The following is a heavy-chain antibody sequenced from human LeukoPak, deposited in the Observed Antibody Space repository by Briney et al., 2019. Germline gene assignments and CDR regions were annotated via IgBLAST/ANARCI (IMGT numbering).Heavy chain of an antibody. D-gene: IGHD2-15*01. CDR2: IKQDGSEK. V-gene: IGHV3-7*01. Sequence: GGSLRLSCAASGFTFSSYWMSWVRQAPGKGLEWVANIKQDGSEKYYVDSVKGRFTISRDNAKNSLYLQMNSLRAEDTAVYYCARDPYCSGGSCGHSYFDYWGQGTLVTVSS. CDR1: GFTFSSYW. J-gene: IGHJ4*02. CDR3: ARDPYCSGGSCGHSYFDY.